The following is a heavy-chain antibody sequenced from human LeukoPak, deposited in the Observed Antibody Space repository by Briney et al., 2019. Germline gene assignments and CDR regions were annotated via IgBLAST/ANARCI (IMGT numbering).Heavy chain of an antibody. V-gene: IGHV3-21*04. CDR2: ITAIDT. Sequence: GGSLRLSCAASGFSFSSYGMSWVRQAPGKGLEWVSVITAIDTYYADSVKGRFTISRDNAKNSLYLQMNSLRAEDTAVYYCARRSSGYYTWGADYWGQGTLVTVSS. CDR3: ARRSSGYYTWGADY. J-gene: IGHJ4*02. CDR1: GFSFSSYG. D-gene: IGHD3-22*01.